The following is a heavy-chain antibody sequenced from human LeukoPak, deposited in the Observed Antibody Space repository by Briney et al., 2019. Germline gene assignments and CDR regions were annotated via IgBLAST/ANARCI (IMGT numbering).Heavy chain of an antibody. CDR3: ARDRIAAAHDAFDI. CDR1: GGSNISGSYY. Sequence: SHTLSLTCTVAGGSNISGSYYWSCIRQPAGTGLEWIGPIYASASTNYNPSLESRVTISVDTSKNEFSLKLSSVSAADTAVYYCARDRIAAAHDAFDIWGQETMVSVSS. CDR2: IYASAST. D-gene: IGHD6-13*01. J-gene: IGHJ3*02. V-gene: IGHV4-61*02.